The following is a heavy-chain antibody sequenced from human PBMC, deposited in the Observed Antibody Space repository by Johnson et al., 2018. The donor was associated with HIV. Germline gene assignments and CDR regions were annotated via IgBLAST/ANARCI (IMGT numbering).Heavy chain of an antibody. V-gene: IGHV3-33*05. CDR2: ISHDESYK. J-gene: IGHJ3*01. Sequence: QMLLVESGGGVVQPGGSLKLSCAASGFNFSKYGMHWVRQAPGKGLEWVADISHDESYKYYADSVKGRFTISRDNSKNTLYLQMNSLRVEDTALYYCARGIGDEYAFDVWGQGTMVTVSS. CDR1: GFNFSKYG. CDR3: ARGIGDEYAFDV. D-gene: IGHD2-21*01.